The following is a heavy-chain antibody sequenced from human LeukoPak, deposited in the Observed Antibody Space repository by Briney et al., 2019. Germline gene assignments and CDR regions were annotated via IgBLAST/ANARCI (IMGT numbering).Heavy chain of an antibody. CDR3: AKGHTSSSYTSNDY. D-gene: IGHD6-6*01. CDR1: GFTFSNYP. CDR2: VSRDGISK. V-gene: IGHV3-30-3*01. J-gene: IGHJ4*02. Sequence: GGSLRLSCAASGFTFSNYPMHWVRQAPGKGLEWVAVVSRDGISKYYPDSVRGRFTISRDNSKNTLYLEVNSLRAEDTAVYYCAKGHTSSSYTSNDYGGQGALVTVSS.